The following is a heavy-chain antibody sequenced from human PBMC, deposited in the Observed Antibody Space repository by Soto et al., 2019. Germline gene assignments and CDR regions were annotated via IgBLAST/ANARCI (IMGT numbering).Heavy chain of an antibody. D-gene: IGHD2-15*01. CDR1: GFTFSSYG. Sequence: GGSLRLSCAASGFTFSSYGMHWVRQAPGKGLEWVAVISYDGSNKYYADSVKGRFTISRDNSKNTLYLQMNSLRAEDTAVYYCAKQQEGWSSQRYYYGMDVRGQGTTVTVSS. V-gene: IGHV3-30*18. CDR3: AKQQEGWSSQRYYYGMDV. J-gene: IGHJ6*02. CDR2: ISYDGSNK.